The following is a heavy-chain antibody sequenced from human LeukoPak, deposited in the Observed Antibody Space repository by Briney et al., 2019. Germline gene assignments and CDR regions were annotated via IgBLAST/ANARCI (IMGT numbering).Heavy chain of an antibody. J-gene: IGHJ2*01. Sequence: SETLSLTCTVSGGSISSGDYYWSWIRQPPGKGLEWIGEINHSGSTNYNPSLKSRVTISVDTSKNQFSLKLSSVTAADTAVYYCARVRSSSSLSPWYFDLWGRGTLVTVSS. V-gene: IGHV4-39*07. CDR1: GGSISSGDYY. CDR2: INHSGST. D-gene: IGHD6-13*01. CDR3: ARVRSSSSLSPWYFDL.